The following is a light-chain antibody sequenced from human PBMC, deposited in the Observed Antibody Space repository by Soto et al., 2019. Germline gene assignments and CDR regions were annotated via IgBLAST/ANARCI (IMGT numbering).Light chain of an antibody. J-gene: IGKJ4*01. CDR1: QRVSTF. CDR3: QQYNNWPPVT. Sequence: EIVLTQSPGTLSLSPGDRATLSCRASQRVSTFLAWYQQRPGQAPRLLIYGASSRATGIPDRFSGSGSGTEFTLTISSLQSEDFAVYYCQQYNNWPPVTFGGGTKVDI. CDR2: GAS. V-gene: IGKV3D-15*01.